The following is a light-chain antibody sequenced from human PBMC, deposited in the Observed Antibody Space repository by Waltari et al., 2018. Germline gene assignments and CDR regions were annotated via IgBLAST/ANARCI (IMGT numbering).Light chain of an antibody. CDR3: CSYTRSNTLI. J-gene: IGLJ2*01. CDR2: DVN. CDR1: SSDVGGHNY. V-gene: IGLV2-11*01. Sequence: QSALTQPRSVSGSPGESVTISCPGTSSDVGGHNYVSWYQQHPDKAPKFMIYDVNKRPSGVPDRFSGSKSGNTASLTISGLQAEDEAYYFCCSYTRSNTLIFGGGTKLTVL.